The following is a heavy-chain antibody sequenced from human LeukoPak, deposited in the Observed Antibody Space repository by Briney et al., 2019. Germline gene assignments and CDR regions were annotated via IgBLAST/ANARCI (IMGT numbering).Heavy chain of an antibody. CDR1: GFTFSSYA. Sequence: PGGSLRLSCAASGFTFSSYAMSWVRQAPGKGLEWVSAISGSGGSTYYADSVKGRFTISRDNSKNTLYLQMNSLRAEDTAVYYCAKDPRHPLWFGESLGAFDIWGQGTMVTVSS. J-gene: IGHJ3*02. CDR3: AKDPRHPLWFGESLGAFDI. CDR2: ISGSGGST. V-gene: IGHV3-23*01. D-gene: IGHD3-10*01.